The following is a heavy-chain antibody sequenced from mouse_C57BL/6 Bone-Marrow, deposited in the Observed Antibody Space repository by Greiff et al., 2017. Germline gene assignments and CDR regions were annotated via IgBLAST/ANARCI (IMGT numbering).Heavy chain of an antibody. CDR1: GYAFTNYL. V-gene: IGHV1-54*01. D-gene: IGHD3-2*02. CDR2: INPGSGGT. CDR3: ARTAQATHYFDY. J-gene: IGHJ2*01. Sequence: VQLQQSGAELVRPGTSVKVSCKASGYAFTNYLIEWVKQRPGPGLEWIGVINPGSGGTNYNEKFKGKATLTADKSSSTAYMQLSSLTSEDSAVYFCARTAQATHYFDYWGQGTTLTVSS.